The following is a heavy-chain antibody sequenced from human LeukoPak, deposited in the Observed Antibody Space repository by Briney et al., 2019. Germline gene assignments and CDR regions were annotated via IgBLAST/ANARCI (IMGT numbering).Heavy chain of an antibody. CDR1: GGSISSYY. Sequence: SETLSLTCTVSGGSISSYYWSWIRQPAGKGLEWIGRIYTSGSTNYNPSLKSRVTMSVDMSKNQFSLKLSSVTAADTAVYYCARGRHSGDYDRLDYWGQGTLVTVSS. J-gene: IGHJ4*02. V-gene: IGHV4-4*07. D-gene: IGHD3-22*01. CDR2: IYTSGST. CDR3: ARGRHSGDYDRLDY.